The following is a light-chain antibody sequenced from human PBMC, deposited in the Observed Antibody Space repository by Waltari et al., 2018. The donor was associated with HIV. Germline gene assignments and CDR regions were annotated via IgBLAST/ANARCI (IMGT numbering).Light chain of an antibody. CDR1: TSNIGDNS. CDR2: STN. Sequence: QSVLTQSPSVSGTPGQRVIIFCSGSTSNIGDNSVNWYQQLPGTAPEPLIHSTNRRPSGVPDRFSGSKSGTSASLAINGLQSEDEAVYFCASWDDSRTGLYVFGTGTKVTVL. J-gene: IGLJ1*01. V-gene: IGLV1-44*01. CDR3: ASWDDSRTGLYV.